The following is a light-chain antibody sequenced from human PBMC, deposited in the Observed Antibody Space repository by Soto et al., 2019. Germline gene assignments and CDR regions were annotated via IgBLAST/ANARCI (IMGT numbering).Light chain of an antibody. V-gene: IGKV3-15*01. CDR1: QSVSTN. J-gene: IGKJ1*01. Sequence: EIVMTQSPATLSVSPGERDTLSCRASQSVSTNLAWYQQKPGQAPRLLIYGASTRATGIPARFSGSGSGTEFTLTISSLQSADFAVYNCQQYNNWPFPSWTFGQGTKVEIK. CDR3: QQYNNWPFPSWT. CDR2: GAS.